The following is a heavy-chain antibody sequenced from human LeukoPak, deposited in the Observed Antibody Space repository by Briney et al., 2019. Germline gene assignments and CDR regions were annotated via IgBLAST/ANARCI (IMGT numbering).Heavy chain of an antibody. D-gene: IGHD6-19*01. CDR3: ARGATSGWYNFDY. CDR2: ISYDGSNK. V-gene: IGHV3-30-3*01. CDR1: GFTFSSYA. Sequence: GGSLRLSCAASGFTFSSYAMHWIRQAPGKGLEWVAVISYDGSNKYYADSVKGRFTISRDNSKNTLYLQMNSLRAEDTAVYYCARGATSGWYNFDYWGQGTLVTVSS. J-gene: IGHJ4*02.